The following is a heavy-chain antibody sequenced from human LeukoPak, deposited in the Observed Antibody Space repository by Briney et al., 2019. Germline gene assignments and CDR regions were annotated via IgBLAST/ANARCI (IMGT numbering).Heavy chain of an antibody. Sequence: GGSLRLSCAASGFTFSSHAMSWVRQAPGKGLEWVSVISGSGGRTKYADSVKGRLTISRDISKNTLYLQMNSLRVEDTAVYYCAKGLDPITIFRPDAFDIWGQGTMVTVSS. J-gene: IGHJ3*02. CDR3: AKGLDPITIFRPDAFDI. D-gene: IGHD3-3*01. CDR2: ISGSGGRT. CDR1: GFTFSSHA. V-gene: IGHV3-23*01.